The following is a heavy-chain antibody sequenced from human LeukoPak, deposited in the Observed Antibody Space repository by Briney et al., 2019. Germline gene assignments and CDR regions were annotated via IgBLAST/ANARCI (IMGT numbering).Heavy chain of an antibody. J-gene: IGHJ4*02. CDR2: IYTSGCT. CDR1: GGSISSGSYY. CDR3: ARKSSSWGHFDY. D-gene: IGHD6-6*01. Sequence: KPSETLSLTCTVSGGSISSGSYYWSWIRQPAGKGLEWIGRIYTSGCTNYNPSLKSRVTISVDTSKNQFSLKLSSVTAADTAVYYCARKSSSWGHFDYWGQGTLVTVSS. V-gene: IGHV4-61*02.